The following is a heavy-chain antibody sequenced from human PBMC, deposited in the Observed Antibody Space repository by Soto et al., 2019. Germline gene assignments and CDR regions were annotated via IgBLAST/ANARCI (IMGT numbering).Heavy chain of an antibody. D-gene: IGHD1-26*01. J-gene: IGHJ4*01. CDR3: ARSYHTYYFDY. CDR1: GFTFSNAW. V-gene: IGHV3-15*07. Sequence: PGGSLRLSCAASGFTFSNAWINWVRQAPGKGLEWVGRIKSKTDGGTTDFAAPVKGRFAISRDDSKNMLYLQLSRLTSEDTAVYYCARSYHTYYFDYWGRGTLVTVSS. CDR2: IKSKTDGGTT.